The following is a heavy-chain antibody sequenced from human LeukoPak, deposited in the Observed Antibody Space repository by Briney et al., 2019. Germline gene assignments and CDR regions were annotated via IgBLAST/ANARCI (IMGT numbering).Heavy chain of an antibody. Sequence: SETLSLTCIVSGGSISSGGYYWTWIRQPPGEGLEWIGYIFYSGSTCYNPSLKSRVTISVDTSKNEFSLQLRSVTAADTAVYYCAREVGVGLDWFDPWGQGTLLTVSS. CDR3: AREVGVGLDWFDP. J-gene: IGHJ5*02. D-gene: IGHD3-10*01. V-gene: IGHV4-61*08. CDR1: GGSISSGGYY. CDR2: IFYSGST.